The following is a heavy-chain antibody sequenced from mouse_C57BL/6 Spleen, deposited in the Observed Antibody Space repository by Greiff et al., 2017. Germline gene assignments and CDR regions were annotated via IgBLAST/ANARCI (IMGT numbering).Heavy chain of an antibody. CDR2: ISSGGSYT. V-gene: IGHV5-6*01. D-gene: IGHD1-1*01. CDR3: ACDYYGCSYNYAMDY. CDR1: GFTFSSYG. J-gene: IGHJ4*01. Sequence: EVKVVESGGDLVKPGGSLKLSCAASGFTFSSYGMSWVRQTPDKRLEWVATISSGGSYTYYPDSVKGRFTISRDNAKNTLYLQMSSLKSEDTAMYYCACDYYGCSYNYAMDYWGQGTSVTVSS.